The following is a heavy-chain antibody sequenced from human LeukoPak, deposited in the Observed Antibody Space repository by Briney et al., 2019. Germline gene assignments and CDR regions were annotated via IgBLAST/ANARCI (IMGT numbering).Heavy chain of an antibody. CDR1: GGSISSSSYY. Sequence: SETLSLTCTVSGGSISSSSYYWGWIRQPPVKGLEWLGCIYYSGSTYHNPSLKSRVTISVDTSNNQLSVKLSSVTAADTAVYYCASGPTVGAVTRSFGVWGQGTTVTVSS. CDR2: IYYSGST. CDR3: ASGPTVGAVTRSFGV. J-gene: IGHJ6*02. D-gene: IGHD2-15*01. V-gene: IGHV4-39*01.